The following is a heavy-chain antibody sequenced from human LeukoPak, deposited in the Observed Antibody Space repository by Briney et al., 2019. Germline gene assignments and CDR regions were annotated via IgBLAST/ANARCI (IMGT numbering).Heavy chain of an antibody. CDR3: AKDSLTMVRGVLDY. D-gene: IGHD3-10*01. CDR2: ISAYNGNT. J-gene: IGHJ4*02. CDR1: GYTFTNYG. V-gene: IGHV1-18*01. Sequence: ASMKLSCKASGYTFTNYGISCVRQDPGQGLEGMGCISAYNGNTKYAQKFQGRVTMTTDTSTSTAYMELRSLRSDDTALYYCAKDSLTMVRGVLDYWGQGTLVTVSS.